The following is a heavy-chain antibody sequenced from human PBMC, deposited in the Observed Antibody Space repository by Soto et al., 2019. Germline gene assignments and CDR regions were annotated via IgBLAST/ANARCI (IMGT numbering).Heavy chain of an antibody. J-gene: IGHJ6*04. CDR1: GGSISSSSYY. CDR3: ARQEAAWSRLKYAPN. D-gene: IGHD6-13*01. V-gene: IGHV4-39*01. Sequence: SETLSLTCTVSGGSISSSSYYWGWIRQPPGKGLEWIGSIYYSGSTYYNPSLKSRVTISVDTSKNQFSLQLSSVTAADTAVYYCARQEAAWSRLKYAPNRGKGILVTVFS. CDR2: IYYSGST.